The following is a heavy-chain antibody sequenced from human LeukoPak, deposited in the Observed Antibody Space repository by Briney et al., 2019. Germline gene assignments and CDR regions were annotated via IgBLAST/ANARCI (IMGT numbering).Heavy chain of an antibody. CDR2: MHAGNGNT. D-gene: IGHD2-21*02. V-gene: IGHV1-2*02. Sequence: GASVKVSCKASGYRFISHYIHWVRQAPGQGPEWLGWMHAGNGNTRYSEKFEGRVAMTRDTSSNTAYMDLTSLRSDDTAVYYCAREGSYCVGGDCYSFDFWGQGTLVTVSS. CDR3: AREGSYCVGGDCYSFDF. CDR1: GYRFISHY. J-gene: IGHJ4*02.